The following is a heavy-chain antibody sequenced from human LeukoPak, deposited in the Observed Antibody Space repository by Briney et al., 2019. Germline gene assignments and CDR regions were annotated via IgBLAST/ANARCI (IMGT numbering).Heavy chain of an antibody. J-gene: IGHJ4*02. V-gene: IGHV3-74*01. CDR1: GFTFSSYW. CDR3: ARGRPHGNDY. CDR2: IASDGSST. D-gene: IGHD4-23*01. Sequence: GGSLRLSCAASGFTFSSYWMNWVRQAPGKGLVWVSRIASDGSSTTCADSVKGRFSISRDNAKNTLYLQMNSPRVEDTAVYYCARGRPHGNDYWGQGTLVTVSS.